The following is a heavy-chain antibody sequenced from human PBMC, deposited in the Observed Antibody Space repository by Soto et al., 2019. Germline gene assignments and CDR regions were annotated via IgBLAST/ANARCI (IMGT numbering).Heavy chain of an antibody. CDR2: INPNSGGT. D-gene: IGHD4-17*01. CDR1: GYTFTGYY. CDR3: ARGTVTHPGLLYNWFDP. V-gene: IGHV1-2*02. J-gene: IGHJ5*02. Sequence: ASVKVSCKASGYTFTGYYMHWVRQAPGQGLEWMGWINPNSGGTNYAQKFQGRVTMTRDTSISTAYTELSRLRSDDTAVYYCARGTVTHPGLLYNWFDPWGQGTLVTVSS.